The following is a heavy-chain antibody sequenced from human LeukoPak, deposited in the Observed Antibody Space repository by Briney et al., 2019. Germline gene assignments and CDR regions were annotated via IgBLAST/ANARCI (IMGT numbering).Heavy chain of an antibody. CDR3: AKDATLFGDQYFDY. D-gene: IGHD3-10*01. Sequence: PGGSLRLSCAASGFTFSSHGMHWVRQAPGKGPEWVAVTSYDGSTKYYADSAKGRFNISRDNSKNTLYLQMNSLRVDDTAVYYCAKDATLFGDQYFDYWGQGTLVIVSS. CDR2: TSYDGSTK. J-gene: IGHJ4*02. CDR1: GFTFSSHG. V-gene: IGHV3-30*18.